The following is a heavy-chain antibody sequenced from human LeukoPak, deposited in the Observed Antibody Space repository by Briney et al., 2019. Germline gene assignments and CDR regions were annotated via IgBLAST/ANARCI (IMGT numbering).Heavy chain of an antibody. D-gene: IGHD2-2*01. CDR3: AREGCSSTSCYRLGY. J-gene: IGHJ4*02. V-gene: IGHV4-34*01. CDR1: GGSFSGYY. Sequence: SETLSLTCAVYGGSFSGYYWSWIRQPPGKGLEWTGEINHSVSTNYNPSLKSRVTISVDTSKNQFSLKLSSVTAADTAVYYCAREGCSSTSCYRLGYWGQGTLVTVSS. CDR2: INHSVST.